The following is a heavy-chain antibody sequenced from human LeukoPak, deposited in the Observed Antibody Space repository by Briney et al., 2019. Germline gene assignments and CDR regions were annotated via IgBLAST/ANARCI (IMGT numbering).Heavy chain of an antibody. D-gene: IGHD5-18*01. CDR3: AREVHTDMVVWFDP. CDR1: GGSISSHY. V-gene: IGHV4-59*11. CDR2: ISYSGST. J-gene: IGHJ5*02. Sequence: PSETLSLTCTVTGGSISSHYWSWIRQSPGKGLEWIGYISYSGSTNYNPSLKSRVAISVDMSKNQFYLRLSLVTAADTAVYYCAREVHTDMVVWFDPWGQGILVTVSS.